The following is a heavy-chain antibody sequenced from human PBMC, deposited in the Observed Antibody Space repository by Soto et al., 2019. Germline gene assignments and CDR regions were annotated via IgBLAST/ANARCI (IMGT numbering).Heavy chain of an antibody. J-gene: IGHJ4*02. CDR2: IWYDGSNK. CDR3: ARDQDGYSGPGY. D-gene: IGHD5-18*01. CDR1: GFTFSSYG. Sequence: QVQLVESGGGVVQPGRSLRLSCAASGFTFSSYGMHWVRQAPGKGLEWVAVIWYDGSNKYYVDSVKGRFTISRDNSKNTLYLQMNSLRAEDTAVYYCARDQDGYSGPGYWGQGTLVTVSS. V-gene: IGHV3-33*01.